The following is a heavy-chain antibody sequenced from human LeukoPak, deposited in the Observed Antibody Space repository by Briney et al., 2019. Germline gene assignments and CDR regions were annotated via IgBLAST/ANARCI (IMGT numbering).Heavy chain of an antibody. CDR3: ARDGAVGRPIDP. CDR2: ISIDGNNK. D-gene: IGHD3-10*01. CDR1: GFTFSDYV. J-gene: IGHJ5*02. V-gene: IGHV3-30*03. Sequence: GGSLRLSCAASGFTFSDYVMHWVRQAPGKGLEWVAVISIDGNNKYYGDSVKGRFTISRDNSKNTLYLQMNSLSVEDTAVCYCARDGAVGRPIDPWGQGTLVTVSS.